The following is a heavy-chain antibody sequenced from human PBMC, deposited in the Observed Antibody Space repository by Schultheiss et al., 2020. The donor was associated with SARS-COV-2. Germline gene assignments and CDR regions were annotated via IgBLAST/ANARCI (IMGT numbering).Heavy chain of an antibody. D-gene: IGHD3-10*01. CDR2: ISAYNGNT. V-gene: IGHV1-18*01. CDR3: ARGPVHYYGSGYYYGMDV. J-gene: IGHJ6*02. Sequence: ASVKVSCKASGYTFTSYGISWVRQAPGQGLEWMGWISAYNGNTNYAQKLQGRVTMTTDTSTSTAYMELRSLRSEDTAVYYCARGPVHYYGSGYYYGMDVWGQGTTVTVSS. CDR1: GYTFTSYG.